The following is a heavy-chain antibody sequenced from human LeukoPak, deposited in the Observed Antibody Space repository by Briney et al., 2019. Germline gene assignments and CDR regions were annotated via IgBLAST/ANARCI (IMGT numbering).Heavy chain of an antibody. J-gene: IGHJ4*02. D-gene: IGHD6-13*01. CDR2: INSDGSTT. CDR3: ARSSGWYDY. V-gene: IGHV3-74*01. CDR1: GFTFNSHW. Sequence: GGSLRLSCAASGFTFNSHWMHWVRQAPGKGLVWVSYINSDGSTTTYADSEKGRFTISRDNAKNTLYLQMNSLRAEDTAVYYCARSSGWYDYWGQGTLVTVSS.